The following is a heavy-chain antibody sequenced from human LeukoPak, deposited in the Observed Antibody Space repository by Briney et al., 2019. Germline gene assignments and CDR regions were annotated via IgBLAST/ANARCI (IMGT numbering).Heavy chain of an antibody. CDR3: ARXTRXXEWLXYYFDY. CDR1: GFTFSSYS. CDR2: ISSSSSYI. Sequence: GGSLRLSCAASGFTFSSYSMNWVRQAPGKGLEWVSSISSSSSYIYYADSVKGRFTISRDNAKNSLYLQMNSLRAEDTAVYYCARXTRXXEWLXYYFDYWGQGTLVTVSX. D-gene: IGHD3-3*01. V-gene: IGHV3-21*01. J-gene: IGHJ4*02.